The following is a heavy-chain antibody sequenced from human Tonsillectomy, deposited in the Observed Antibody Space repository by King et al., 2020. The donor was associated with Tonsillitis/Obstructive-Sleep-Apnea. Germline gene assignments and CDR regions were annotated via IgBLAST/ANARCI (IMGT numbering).Heavy chain of an antibody. CDR3: AGDRGLQQFLDN. Sequence: VQLVESGGGLVQPGGSLRLSCAASGFTVSVNFMTWVRQAPGKGLEWVSVIYLNGETSYADTVKGRFTISRDTANKTLYLQMNSLRAEDSAMYYCAGDRGLQQFLDNWGQGTLVTVSS. CDR2: IYLNGET. D-gene: IGHD3-10*01. V-gene: IGHV3-66*01. J-gene: IGHJ4*02. CDR1: GFTVSVNF.